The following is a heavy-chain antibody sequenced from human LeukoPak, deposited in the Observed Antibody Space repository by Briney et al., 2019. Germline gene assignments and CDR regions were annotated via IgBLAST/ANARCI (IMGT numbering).Heavy chain of an antibody. J-gene: IGHJ3*02. CDR3: ARVSSSWYLDAFDI. Sequence: SETLSLTCTVSGGSISSGSYYWSWIRQPAGKGLEWIGRIYTSGSTNYNPSLKSRVTMSVDTSKNQFSLKLSSVTAADTAVYYCARVSSSWYLDAFDIWGQGTMVTVSS. D-gene: IGHD6-13*01. CDR1: GGSISSGSYY. CDR2: IYTSGST. V-gene: IGHV4-61*02.